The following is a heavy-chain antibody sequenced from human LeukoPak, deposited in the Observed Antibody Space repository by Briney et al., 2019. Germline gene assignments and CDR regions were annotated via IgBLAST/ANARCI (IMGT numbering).Heavy chain of an antibody. CDR3: ARQGYCSSTSCYYVY. J-gene: IGHJ4*02. D-gene: IGHD2-2*01. CDR2: IYHSGST. CDR1: GGSISSGGYY. Sequence: PSETLSLTCTVSGGSISSGGYYWSWIRQPPGKGLEWIGYIYHSGSTYYNPSLKSRVTISVDTSKNQFSLKLSSVTAADTAVYYCARQGYCSSTSCYYVYWGQGTLVTVSS. V-gene: IGHV4-30-2*03.